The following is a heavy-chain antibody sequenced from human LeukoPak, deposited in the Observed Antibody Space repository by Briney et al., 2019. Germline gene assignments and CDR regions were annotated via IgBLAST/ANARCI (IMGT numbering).Heavy chain of an antibody. CDR2: ISGSGGST. Sequence: GSLRLSCAVSGLTFSSYAMSWVRQAPGKGLEGVSGISGSGGSTYYADSVKGRFTISRDNSKNTLYLQMNSLRVEDTAIYYCANYYETTGYGHSDHWGQGTLVTVSS. V-gene: IGHV3-23*01. CDR3: ANYYETTGYGHSDH. CDR1: GLTFSSYA. D-gene: IGHD3-22*01. J-gene: IGHJ5*02.